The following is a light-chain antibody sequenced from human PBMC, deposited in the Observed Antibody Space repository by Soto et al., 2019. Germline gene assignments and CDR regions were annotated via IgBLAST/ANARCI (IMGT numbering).Light chain of an antibody. CDR3: SSYTSSSTLV. Sequence: QSVLTQPASVSGSPGQSITISCTGTSSDVCGYNYVSWYQQHPGKAPKLMIYEVSNRPSGVSNRFSGSKSGNTASLTISGLQAEDEADYYCSSYTSSSTLVFGTGT. CDR1: SSDVCGYNY. CDR2: EVS. V-gene: IGLV2-14*01. J-gene: IGLJ1*01.